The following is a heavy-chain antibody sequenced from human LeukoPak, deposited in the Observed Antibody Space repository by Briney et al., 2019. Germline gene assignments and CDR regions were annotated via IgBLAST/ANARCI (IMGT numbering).Heavy chain of an antibody. CDR1: GYTFTGYY. V-gene: IGHV1-2*02. D-gene: IGHD6-6*01. CDR3: ARADNGAARPGY. CDR2: INPNSGGT. Sequence: ASVKVSCKAYGYTFTGYYMHWLRQAPGQGLEWMGWINPNSGGTNYAQKFQGRVTMTRDTSISTAYMELSRLRSDDTAVYYCARADNGAARPGYWGQGTLVTVSS. J-gene: IGHJ4*02.